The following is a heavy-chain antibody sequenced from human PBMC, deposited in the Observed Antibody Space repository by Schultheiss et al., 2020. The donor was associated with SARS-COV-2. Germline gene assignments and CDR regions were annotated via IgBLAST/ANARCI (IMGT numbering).Heavy chain of an antibody. CDR3: ARLGGRGTDV. V-gene: IGHV4-61*08. J-gene: IGHJ6*02. CDR1: GGSISSGGYY. CDR2: IYYSGRT. Sequence: SETLSLTCTVSGGSISSGGYYWSWIRQHPGKGLEWIGYIYYSGRTNYNPSLKSRVTISVDTSKNQFSLRLSSMTAADTAVYYCARLGGRGTDVWGHGTTVTVSS. D-gene: IGHD3-10*01.